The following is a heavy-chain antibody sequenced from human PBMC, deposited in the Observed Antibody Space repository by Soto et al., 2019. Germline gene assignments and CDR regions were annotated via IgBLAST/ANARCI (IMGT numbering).Heavy chain of an antibody. J-gene: IGHJ6*02. D-gene: IGHD1-7*01. CDR1: GYTFTDFY. CDR3: AGRGTLDYYAMDV. Sequence: QVQLVQSGADVKKPGASVKVSCKASGYTFTDFYMHWVRQAPGQGLEWMGWINPNSGVTNYAQKCQGRVTRTRDTSISKAYMELTSLRSAATAVYYCAGRGTLDYYAMDVWGQGTTVTASS. CDR2: INPNSGVT. V-gene: IGHV1-2*02.